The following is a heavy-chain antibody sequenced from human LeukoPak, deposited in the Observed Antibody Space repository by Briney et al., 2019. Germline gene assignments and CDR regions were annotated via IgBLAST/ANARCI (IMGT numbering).Heavy chain of an antibody. CDR2: ISSSSNTI. CDR1: GFTFSSYS. J-gene: IGHJ4*02. CDR3: ARDHFDWLPSLIDY. D-gene: IGHD3-9*01. Sequence: GGSLRLSCAASGFTFSSYSMNWVRQAPGKGLEWVAYISSSSNTIYYADSVKGRFTISRDNAKNSLYLQMNSPRVEDTAVYYCARDHFDWLPSLIDYWGQGTLLTVSS. V-gene: IGHV3-48*01.